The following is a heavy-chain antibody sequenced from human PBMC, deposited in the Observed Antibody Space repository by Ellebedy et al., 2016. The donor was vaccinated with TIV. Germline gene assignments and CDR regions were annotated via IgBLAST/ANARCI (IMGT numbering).Heavy chain of an antibody. CDR2: VFHTGTT. V-gene: IGHV4-59*02. CDR1: GGSVSSDY. Sequence: SETLSLTCNVSGGSVSSDYWNWIRRPPGKGLEWIGYVFHTGTTKYNPSLQSRVTISMDTSKNQVSLRLTSVTAADTAVYYCARGVFIRSSGPPSGMDVWGQGTTVTVSS. CDR3: ARGVFIRSSGPPSGMDV. D-gene: IGHD6-6*01. J-gene: IGHJ6*02.